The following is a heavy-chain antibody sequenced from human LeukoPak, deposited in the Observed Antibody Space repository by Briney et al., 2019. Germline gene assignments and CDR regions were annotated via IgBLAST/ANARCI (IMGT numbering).Heavy chain of an antibody. CDR2: IYTSGST. CDR1: GGSISSYY. D-gene: IGHD6-19*01. V-gene: IGHV4-4*07. J-gene: IGHJ3*02. Sequence: SKTLSLTCTVSGGSISSYYWSWIRQPAGKGLEWIGRIYTSGSTNYNPSLKSRVTMSVDTSKNQFSLKLSSVTAADTAVYYCARDPYSSGWYDAFDIWGQGTMVTVSS. CDR3: ARDPYSSGWYDAFDI.